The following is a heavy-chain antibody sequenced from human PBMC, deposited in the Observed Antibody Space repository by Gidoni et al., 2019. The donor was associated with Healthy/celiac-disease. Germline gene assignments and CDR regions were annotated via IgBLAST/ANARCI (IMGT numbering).Heavy chain of an antibody. CDR1: GYTFTSYD. CDR3: ARGYGDYGIGYYGMDV. D-gene: IGHD4-17*01. J-gene: IGHJ6*02. V-gene: IGHV1-8*01. CDR2: MNPNSGNT. Sequence: QVQLVQPGAEVTKPGASVTVSCKASGYTFTSYDINWVRQATGQGLEWMGWMNPNSGNTGYAQKFQGRVTMTRNTSISTAYMELSSLRSEDTAVYYCARGYGDYGIGYYGMDVWGQGTTVTVSS.